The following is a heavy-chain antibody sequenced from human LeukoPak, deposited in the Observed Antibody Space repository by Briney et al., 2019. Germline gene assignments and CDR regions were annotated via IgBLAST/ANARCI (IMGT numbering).Heavy chain of an antibody. CDR1: GGSIRSSYY. CDR2: MYYSGST. D-gene: IGHD1-26*01. CDR3: ARETRLHSGSYSNDAFDI. Sequence: SETLSLTCTVSGGSIRSSYYWGWIRQPPGKGLEWIGSMYYSGSTYYNPSLKSRITISVDTSKNQFSLRLSSVTAADTAVYYCARETRLHSGSYSNDAFDIWGQGTMVTVSS. V-gene: IGHV4-39*07. J-gene: IGHJ3*02.